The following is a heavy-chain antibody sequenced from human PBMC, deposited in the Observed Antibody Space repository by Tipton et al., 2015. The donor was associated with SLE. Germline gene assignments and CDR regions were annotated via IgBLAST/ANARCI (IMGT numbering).Heavy chain of an antibody. J-gene: IGHJ3*02. Sequence: TLSLTCAVYGGSFSGYYWSWIRQHPGKGLEWIGSIYHSGSTYYNPSLKSRVTISVDTSKNQFSLKLSSVTAADTAVYYCASEGGFGDPGAFDIWGQGTMVTVSS. V-gene: IGHV4-34*01. CDR2: IYHSGST. CDR3: ASEGGFGDPGAFDI. D-gene: IGHD3-10*01. CDR1: GGSFSGYY.